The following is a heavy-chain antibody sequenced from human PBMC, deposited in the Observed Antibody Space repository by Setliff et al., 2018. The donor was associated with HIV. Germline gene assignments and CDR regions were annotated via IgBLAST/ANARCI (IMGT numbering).Heavy chain of an antibody. V-gene: IGHV3-48*01. CDR2: ISSSSSTI. D-gene: IGHD2-8*01. J-gene: IGHJ4*02. CDR3: ARDPMRTTNSLTYWFFDY. Sequence: GSLRLSCAASGFTFSSYSMNWVRQAPGKGLEWVSYISSSSSTIYYADSVTGRFTISRDSSKRSLHLQMNNLGVEDTAVYFCARDPMRTTNSLTYWFFDYWGQGALVTVSS. CDR1: GFTFSSYS.